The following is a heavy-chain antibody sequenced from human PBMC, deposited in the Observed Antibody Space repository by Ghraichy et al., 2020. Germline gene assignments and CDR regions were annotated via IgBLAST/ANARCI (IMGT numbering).Heavy chain of an antibody. Sequence: SQTLSLTCTVSGGSISSGSYYWSWIRQPAGKGLEWIGRIYTSGSTNYNPSLKSRVTMSVDTSKNQFSLKLSSVTAADTAVYYCARDTHFSWFDPWGQGTLVTVSS. D-gene: IGHD3-3*02. V-gene: IGHV4-61*02. CDR2: IYTSGST. CDR1: GGSISSGSYY. J-gene: IGHJ5*02. CDR3: ARDTHFSWFDP.